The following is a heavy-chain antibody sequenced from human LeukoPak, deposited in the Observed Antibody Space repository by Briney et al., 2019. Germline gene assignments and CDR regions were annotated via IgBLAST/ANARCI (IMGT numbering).Heavy chain of an antibody. CDR3: AKSTYYGDYGYYYCMDV. Sequence: GGSLRLSCAASGFTFSSYAMSWVRQAPGKGLEWVSAISGSGGSTYYADSVKGRFTISRDNSKNTLYLQMNSLRAEDTAVYYCAKSTYYGDYGYYYCMDVWGQGTTVTVSS. CDR2: ISGSGGST. V-gene: IGHV3-23*01. CDR1: GFTFSSYA. J-gene: IGHJ6*02. D-gene: IGHD4-17*01.